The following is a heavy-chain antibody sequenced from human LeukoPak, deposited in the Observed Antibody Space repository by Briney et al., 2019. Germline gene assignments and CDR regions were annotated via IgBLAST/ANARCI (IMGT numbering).Heavy chain of an antibody. D-gene: IGHD1-14*01. J-gene: IGHJ4*02. V-gene: IGHV3-21*04. Sequence: HGGSLRLSCAASGFTFSSYSMNWVRQAPGKGLEWVSSISSSSSYIYYADSVKGRFTISRDNAKNSLYLQMNSLRAEDTAVYYCARRAGIYSRPYDYWGQGTLVTVSS. CDR3: ARRAGIYSRPYDY. CDR2: ISSSSSYI. CDR1: GFTFSSYS.